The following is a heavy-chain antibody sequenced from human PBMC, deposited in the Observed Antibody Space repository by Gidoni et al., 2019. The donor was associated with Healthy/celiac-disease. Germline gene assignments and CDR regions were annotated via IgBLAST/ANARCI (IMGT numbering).Heavy chain of an antibody. CDR1: GFPFRSYW. CDR3: ARAMVRGVIITSEYFDP. D-gene: IGHD3-10*01. CDR2: IKQDGSEK. J-gene: IGHJ5*02. Sequence: EVQLVESGGGLVQPGGSLRLSCAASGFPFRSYWMSWVRQAPGKGLEWVANIKQDGSEKYYVDSVKGRFTISRDNAKNSLYLQMNSLRAEDTAVYYCARAMVRGVIITSEYFDPWGQGTLVTVSS. V-gene: IGHV3-7*01.